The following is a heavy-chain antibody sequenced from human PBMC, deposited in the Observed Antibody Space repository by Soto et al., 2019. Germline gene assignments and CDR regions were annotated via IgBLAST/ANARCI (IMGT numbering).Heavy chain of an antibody. J-gene: IGHJ4*02. CDR2: INPSGGST. D-gene: IGHD2-15*01. V-gene: IGHV1-46*01. CDR1: GYTFTSYY. CDR3: ARDEGGGYCSGGSCTWRGFDY. Sequence: GASVKVSCKASGYTFTSYYMHWVRQAPGQGLEWMGIINPSGGSTSYAQKFQGRVTMTRDTSTSTVYMELSSLRSEDTAVYYCARDEGGGYCSGGSCTWRGFDYWGQGTLVIVS.